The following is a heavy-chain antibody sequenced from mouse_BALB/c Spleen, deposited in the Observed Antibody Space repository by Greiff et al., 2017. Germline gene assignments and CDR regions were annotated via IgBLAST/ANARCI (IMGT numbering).Heavy chain of an antibody. CDR1: GFSLTSYG. D-gene: IGHD2-4*01. V-gene: IGHV2-9*02. CDR3: ARVYDYDGEEGYFDV. J-gene: IGHJ1*01. Sequence: QVQLNESGPGLVAPSQSLSITCTVSGFSLTSYGVHWVRQPPGKGLEWLGVIWAGGSTNYNSALMSRLSISKDNSKSQVFLKMNSLQTDDTAMYYCARVYDYDGEEGYFDVWGAGTTVTVSS. CDR2: IWAGGST.